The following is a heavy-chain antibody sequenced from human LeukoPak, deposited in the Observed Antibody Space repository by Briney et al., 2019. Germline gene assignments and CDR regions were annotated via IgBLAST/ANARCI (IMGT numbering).Heavy chain of an antibody. CDR1: GFTFDHYG. Sequence: GGSLRLSCAVSGFTFDHYGMHWVRQAPGKGLEWVAVISHDGSTIYYADSVEGRFTISRDNSDNTLFLQMNSLRAEDTAIYYCARVIVGATGSDYWGQGTLVTVSS. CDR3: ARVIVGATGSDY. D-gene: IGHD1-26*01. J-gene: IGHJ4*02. CDR2: ISHDGSTI. V-gene: IGHV3-30*03.